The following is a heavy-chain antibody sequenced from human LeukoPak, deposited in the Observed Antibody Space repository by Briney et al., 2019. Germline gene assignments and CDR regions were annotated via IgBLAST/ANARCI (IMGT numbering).Heavy chain of an antibody. V-gene: IGHV4-39*07. J-gene: IGHJ4*02. CDR1: GGSISSSSYY. D-gene: IGHD7-27*01. Sequence: PSETLSLTCTVSGGSISSSSYYWGWIRQPPGKGLEWIGSIYYSGSTYYNPSLKSRVTISVDTPKNQFSLKLTSVTAADTAVYYCARIKLGGWFPDYWGQGTLVTVSS. CDR3: ARIKLGGWFPDY. CDR2: IYYSGST.